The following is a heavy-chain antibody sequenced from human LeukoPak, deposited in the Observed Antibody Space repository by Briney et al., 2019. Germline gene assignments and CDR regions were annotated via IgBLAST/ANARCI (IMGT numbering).Heavy chain of an antibody. CDR3: ARATGGYDLFDP. Sequence: ASVKVSCTASGYTFTDYFIHWVRQAPGQGLEWMGWINPKSGGTNFAQKFQGRVTMTRDTSIRTAYTELSRLTSDDTAVYYCARATGGYDLFDPWGQGTLVTVSS. D-gene: IGHD5-12*01. CDR1: GYTFTDYF. J-gene: IGHJ5*02. CDR2: INPKSGGT. V-gene: IGHV1-2*02.